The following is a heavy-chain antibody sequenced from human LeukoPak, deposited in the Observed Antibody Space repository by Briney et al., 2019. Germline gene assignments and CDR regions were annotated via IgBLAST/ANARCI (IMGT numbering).Heavy chain of an antibody. CDR1: GFTFSSYG. D-gene: IGHD3-16*01. CDR3: AKGDLYVGFDY. Sequence: PGGSLRLSCAASGFTFSSYGMHWVRQAPGKGLEWVSFIRYDGSEKHFADSVKGRFTISRDNSKNTLYLQMNTLRAEDTAVYYCAKGDLYVGFDYWGQGTLVTVSS. CDR2: IRYDGSEK. J-gene: IGHJ4*02. V-gene: IGHV3-30*02.